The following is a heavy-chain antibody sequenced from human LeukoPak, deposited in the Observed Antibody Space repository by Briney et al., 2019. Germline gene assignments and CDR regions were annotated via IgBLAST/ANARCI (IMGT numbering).Heavy chain of an antibody. J-gene: IGHJ3*02. CDR2: IYSGTNT. Sequence: GGSLRLSCAASGFTVSSNYMSWVRQAPGKGLEWVSVIYSGTNTYYADSVKGRFTISRDSSKNTLYLRMNSLRAEDTAVYYCARDLNYGGNWGVFDIWGQGTMVTVSS. CDR3: ARDLNYGGNWGVFDI. D-gene: IGHD4-23*01. CDR1: GFTVSSNY. V-gene: IGHV3-53*01.